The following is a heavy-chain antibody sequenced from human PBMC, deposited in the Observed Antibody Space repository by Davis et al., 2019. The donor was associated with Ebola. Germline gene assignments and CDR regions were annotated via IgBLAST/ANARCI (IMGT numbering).Heavy chain of an antibody. CDR3: ARLAVPGLFDY. J-gene: IGHJ4*02. Sequence: ASVKVSCKASGYTFTTYGISWVRQAPGRGLEWMGWISAYNGNTNYAQKLQGRVTMTTDISTTTAYMDLRSLRSDDTAVYYCARLAVPGLFDYWGQGTLVTVSS. D-gene: IGHD2-2*01. CDR2: ISAYNGNT. V-gene: IGHV1-18*01. CDR1: GYTFTTYG.